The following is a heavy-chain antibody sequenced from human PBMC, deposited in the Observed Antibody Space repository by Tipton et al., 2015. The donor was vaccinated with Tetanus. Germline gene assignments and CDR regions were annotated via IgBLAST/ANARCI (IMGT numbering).Heavy chain of an antibody. D-gene: IGHD5-24*01. J-gene: IGHJ4*02. CDR2: ISNGNP. V-gene: IGHV4-61*09. Sequence: TLSLTCTVSGDSVRGGSYYWSWIRQPAGKGLEWIGHISNGNPDYSPSLKSRVTLSVDTSKNEFSLRLRSVTAADTGVYYCARGITDGYNRRFDYWGQGILVAVSP. CDR3: ARGITDGYNRRFDY. CDR1: GDSVRGGSYY.